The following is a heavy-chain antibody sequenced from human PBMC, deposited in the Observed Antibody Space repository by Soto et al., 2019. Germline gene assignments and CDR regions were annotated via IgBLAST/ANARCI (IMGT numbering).Heavy chain of an antibody. CDR3: AKDYTVAADPSSVILFDY. V-gene: IGHV3-23*01. CDR2: IIANGGT. D-gene: IGHD2-15*01. J-gene: IGHJ4*02. Sequence: EVQVLESGGGLVQRGGSLRLSCAASGFTFNHYAMSWVRQAPGKGLEWVSSIIANGGTFYADSVKGRFTISRDNSKNTVYLQMSSLRVEDTAIYYCAKDYTVAADPSSVILFDYWGQGALVTVSS. CDR1: GFTFNHYA.